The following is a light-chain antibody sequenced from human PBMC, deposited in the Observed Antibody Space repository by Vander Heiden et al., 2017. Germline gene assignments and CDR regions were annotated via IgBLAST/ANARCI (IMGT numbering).Light chain of an antibody. J-gene: IGLJ1*01. Sequence: QSDLTQPASVSGCPGQSITISCTGTSSDVGAYKYVSWYQQHSGKAPKLMIYDVSNRPSGVSNRFSGSKSGNTASLTISGLQAEDEADYYCSSFTSSSPLVFGTGTKVSVL. CDR3: SSFTSSSPLV. V-gene: IGLV2-14*03. CDR2: DVS. CDR1: SSDVGAYKY.